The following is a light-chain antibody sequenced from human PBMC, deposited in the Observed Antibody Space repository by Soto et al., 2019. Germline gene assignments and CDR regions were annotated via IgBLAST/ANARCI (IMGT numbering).Light chain of an antibody. CDR2: DAS. J-gene: IGKJ5*01. Sequence: DIQVTPSPSTMTAYVGSRVTITCRASQIISSWLAWYQQKPGKAPKLLIYDASSLETGVPSRFSGSGSGTEFTLTISSLQPEDFATYYCQQYRTFGQGTRLEIK. V-gene: IGKV1-5*01. CDR3: QQYRT. CDR1: QIISSW.